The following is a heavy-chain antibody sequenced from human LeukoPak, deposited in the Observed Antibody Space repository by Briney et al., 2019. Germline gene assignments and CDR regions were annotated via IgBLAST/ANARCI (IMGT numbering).Heavy chain of an antibody. D-gene: IGHD4-11*01. V-gene: IGHV3-7*01. Sequence: PGGSLRLSCAASGFTFSSYWMSWVRQAPGKGLEWVANIKQDGSEKYYVGSVKGRFTISRDNAKNSLYLQMNSLRAEDTAVYYCARDLSYSLIGLDYWGQGTLVTVSS. J-gene: IGHJ4*02. CDR1: GFTFSSYW. CDR2: IKQDGSEK. CDR3: ARDLSYSLIGLDY.